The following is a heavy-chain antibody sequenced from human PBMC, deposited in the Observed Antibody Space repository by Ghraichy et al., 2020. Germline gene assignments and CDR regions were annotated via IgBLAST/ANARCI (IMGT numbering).Heavy chain of an antibody. CDR2: ISYDGSNK. CDR3: AKEGGGLSSAYYFDY. V-gene: IGHV3-30*18. J-gene: IGHJ4*01. D-gene: IGHD3-16*02. CDR1: GFTFNTYG. Sequence: GGSLRLSCAASGFTFNTYGMHWVRQAPGKGLEWVAVISYDGSNKYYADSVKGRFTISRDNSKNTLYLQMNSLRAEDTAVYYCAKEGGGLSSAYYFDYWGHGTLVTVSS.